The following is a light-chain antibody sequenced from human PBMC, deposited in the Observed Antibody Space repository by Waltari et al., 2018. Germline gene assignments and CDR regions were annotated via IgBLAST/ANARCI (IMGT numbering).Light chain of an antibody. J-gene: IGKJ2*01. CDR3: QQYASSVLYT. Sequence: IVLTQSPGTLSLSPGDRASLSCKASQSLGKNYLAWYQHKPGQAPRLLIYGVSSRAAGIPDRFSGSGSGTDFTLTISRLEPEDFAVYYCQQYASSVLYTFGQGTKLEIK. CDR2: GVS. CDR1: QSLGKNY. V-gene: IGKV3-20*01.